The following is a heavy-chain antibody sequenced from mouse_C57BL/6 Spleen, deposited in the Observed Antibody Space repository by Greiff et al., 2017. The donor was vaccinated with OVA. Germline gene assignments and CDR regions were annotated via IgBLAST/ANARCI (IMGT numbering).Heavy chain of an antibody. D-gene: IGHD2-2*01. CDR3: ARVVTTEDYYFDY. J-gene: IGHJ2*01. CDR1: GYTFTDYN. CDR2: INPNNGGT. V-gene: IGHV1-22*01. Sequence: VQLKESGPELVKPGASVKMSCKASGYTFTDYNMHWVKQSHGKSLEWIGYINPNNGGTSYNQKFKGKATLTVNKSSSTAYMELRSLTSEDSAVYYCARVVTTEDYYFDYWGQGTTLTVSS.